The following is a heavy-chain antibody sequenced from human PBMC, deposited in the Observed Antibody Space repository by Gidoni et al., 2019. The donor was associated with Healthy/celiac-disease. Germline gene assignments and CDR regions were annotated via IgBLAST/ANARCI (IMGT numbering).Heavy chain of an antibody. Sequence: QVQLQESGPGLVKPSETLSLTCTVSGGSISSYYWSWIRQPPGKGLEWIGYIYYSGSTNYNPSLKSRVTISVDTSKNQFSLKLSSVTAADTAVYYCARARPQMKMGKENKSNWFDPWGQGTLVTVSS. V-gene: IGHV4-59*01. CDR2: IYYSGST. J-gene: IGHJ5*02. CDR1: GGSISSYY. CDR3: ARARPQMKMGKENKSNWFDP. D-gene: IGHD7-27*01.